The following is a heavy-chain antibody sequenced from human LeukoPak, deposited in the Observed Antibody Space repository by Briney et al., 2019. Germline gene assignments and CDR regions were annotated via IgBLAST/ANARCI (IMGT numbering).Heavy chain of an antibody. J-gene: IGHJ4*02. Sequence: GGCLRPSCPASGFTFSNYAMSWARQAPGKGLEWVSGISDGGVSTYHADSVMGRFTVSRDNSKNTLFLQMNSLRAEDTAVYYCAKKMGTIRGFDYWGQGTLVTVSS. D-gene: IGHD5-24*01. V-gene: IGHV3-23*01. CDR1: GFTFSNYA. CDR3: AKKMGTIRGFDY. CDR2: ISDGGVST.